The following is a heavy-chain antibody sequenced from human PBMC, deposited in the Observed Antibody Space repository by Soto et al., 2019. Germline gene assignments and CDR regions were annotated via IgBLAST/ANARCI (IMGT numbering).Heavy chain of an antibody. CDR1: GGSISSRGYA. CDR2: IYHSGYT. CDR3: ARDSLTGNYFDP. D-gene: IGHD1-7*01. Sequence: SETLSLTCAVSGGSISSRGYAWNWIRQPPGKGLEWIGYIYHSGYTSYNPSLKNRVTISVDKSKNQFSLTLSFLPAADTAVYYCARDSLTGNYFDPWGQGTPVTVS. V-gene: IGHV4-30-2*01. J-gene: IGHJ5*02.